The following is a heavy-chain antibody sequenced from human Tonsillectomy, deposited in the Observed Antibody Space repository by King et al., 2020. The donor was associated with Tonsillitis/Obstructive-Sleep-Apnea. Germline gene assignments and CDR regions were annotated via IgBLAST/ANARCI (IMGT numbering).Heavy chain of an antibody. CDR3: ARGTPARDAFDI. D-gene: IGHD3-10*01. Sequence: QLQESGPGLVKPSETLSLTCTVSGGSIRSTSQYWGWIRQPPGKGLEWIGSIYYSGSTYYNPSLKSRVIIYVDTSKNQFSLKLSSVTAADTAVYYCARGTPARDAFDIWGQGKRVPVSS. CDR1: GGSIRSTSQY. V-gene: IGHV4-39*01. CDR2: IYYSGST. J-gene: IGHJ3*02.